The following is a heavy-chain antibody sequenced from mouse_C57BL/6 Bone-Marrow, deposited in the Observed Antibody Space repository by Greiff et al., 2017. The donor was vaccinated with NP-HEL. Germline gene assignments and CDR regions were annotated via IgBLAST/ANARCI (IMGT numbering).Heavy chain of an antibody. CDR2: ISSGGDYI. CDR3: TRVTTVVGYAMDY. J-gene: IGHJ4*01. D-gene: IGHD1-1*01. V-gene: IGHV5-9-1*02. CDR1: GFTFSSYA. Sequence: EVKVVESGEGLVKPGGSLKLSCAASGFTFSSYAMSWVRQTPEKRLEWVAYISSGGDYIYYADTVKGRFTISRDNARNTLYLQMSSLKSEDTAMYYCTRVTTVVGYAMDYWGQGTSVTVSS.